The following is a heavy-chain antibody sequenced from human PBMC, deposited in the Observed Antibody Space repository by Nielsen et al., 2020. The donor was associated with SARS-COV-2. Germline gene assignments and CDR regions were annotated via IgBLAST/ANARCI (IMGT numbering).Heavy chain of an antibody. J-gene: IGHJ4*02. Sequence: LSLTCTVSGGSISSGVYYWSWIRQPPGKGLEWVAYVSYEGSKQFYADSVKGRFTISRDFSKSTLYLQMNSLRPEDTATYYCAKDRAILMIYFTRGGPDYWGQGTLVTVSS. CDR3: AKDRAILMIYFTRGGPDY. V-gene: IGHV3-30*18. CDR2: VSYEGSKQ. D-gene: IGHD3/OR15-3a*01. CDR1: GGSISSGV.